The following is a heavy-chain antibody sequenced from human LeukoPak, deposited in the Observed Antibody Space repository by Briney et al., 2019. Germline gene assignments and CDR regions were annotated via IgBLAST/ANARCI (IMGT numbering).Heavy chain of an antibody. CDR1: GFIFSDYS. V-gene: IGHV3-48*01. D-gene: IGHD1-26*01. CDR2: ISSSSSTV. Sequence: GGPLRLSCAASGFIFSDYSMNWVRQAPGKGLEWVSFISSSSSTVYYADSVKGRFTISRDYANNSLFLQMNGLTAEDTAVYYCARGEDAIVGVPGPNYWGQGTLVSVSS. CDR3: ARGEDAIVGVPGPNY. J-gene: IGHJ4*02.